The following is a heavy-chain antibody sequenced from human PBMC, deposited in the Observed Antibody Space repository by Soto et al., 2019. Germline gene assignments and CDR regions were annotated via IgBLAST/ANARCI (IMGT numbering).Heavy chain of an antibody. CDR2: IKSKTDGGTT. J-gene: IGHJ6*02. D-gene: IGHD2-21*01. V-gene: IGHV3-15*01. CDR3: TTRPPYWYYYGMDV. CDR1: GFTFSNAW. Sequence: GGSLRLSCAASGFTFSNAWMSWVRQAPGKGLEWVGRIKSKTDGGTTDYAAPVKGRFTISRDDSKNTLYLQMNSLKTEDTAVYYCTTRPPYWYYYGMDVWGQGTTVTVSS.